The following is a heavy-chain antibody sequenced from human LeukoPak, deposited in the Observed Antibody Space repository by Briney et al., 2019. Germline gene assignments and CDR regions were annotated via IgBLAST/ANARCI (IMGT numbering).Heavy chain of an antibody. J-gene: IGHJ6*02. CDR1: GFTFSSYG. CDR2: ISYDGSNK. CDR3: AKDLWTMVRGVIDGMDV. D-gene: IGHD3-10*01. Sequence: GGSLRLSCAASGFTFSSYGMHWVRQAPGKGLEWVAVISYDGSNKYYADSVKGRFTISRDNSKNTLYLQMNSLRAEDTAVYYCAKDLWTMVRGVIDGMDVWGQGTTVTVSS. V-gene: IGHV3-30*18.